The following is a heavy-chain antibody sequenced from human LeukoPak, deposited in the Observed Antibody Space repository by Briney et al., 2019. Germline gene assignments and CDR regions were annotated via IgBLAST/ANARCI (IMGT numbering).Heavy chain of an antibody. CDR1: GYSFTSYW. CDR2: IYPGDSDT. CDR3: GRGGRDGDAFDI. D-gene: IGHD3-16*01. J-gene: IGHJ3*02. V-gene: IGHV5-51*01. Sequence: GESLKISCKGSGYSFTSYWIGWVRQMPGKGLEWMGIIYPGDSDTRYSPSFQGQFTISADKSISTAYLQWSSLTASHPAIYYWGRGGRDGDAFDIWGQGTMVTVSS.